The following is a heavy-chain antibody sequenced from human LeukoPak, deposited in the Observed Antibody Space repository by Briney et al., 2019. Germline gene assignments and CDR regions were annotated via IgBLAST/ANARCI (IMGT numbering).Heavy chain of an antibody. D-gene: IGHD6-13*01. V-gene: IGHV4-38-2*02. CDR1: GYSISSGYY. J-gene: IGHJ4*02. CDR3: ARDDRGTFAAAGTGFDY. CDR2: IYASGST. Sequence: SETLSLTCTVSGYSISSGYYWGWIRQPPGKGLEWIGSIYASGSTYYNPSLKSRVTISMDTSKNEFSLKLTSVTAADTAVYYCARDDRGTFAAAGTGFDYWGQGTLVTVSS.